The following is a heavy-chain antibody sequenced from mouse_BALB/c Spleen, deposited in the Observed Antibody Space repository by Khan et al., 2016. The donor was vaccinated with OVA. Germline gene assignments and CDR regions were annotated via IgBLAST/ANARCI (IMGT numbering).Heavy chain of an antibody. J-gene: IGHJ3*01. CDR2: ISDLAYTF. Sequence: EVELVVSGGGLVQPGGSRKLSCAASGFTFSDYGMAWVRQSPGKGPEWVAFISDLAYTFYYADTVTGRFTLSSENAKNTLYLEMSSLRSGETASYECNKGGGKAQFANWGQGTLVAVS. V-gene: IGHV5-15*02. CDR3: NKGGGKAQFAN. CDR1: GFTFSDYG.